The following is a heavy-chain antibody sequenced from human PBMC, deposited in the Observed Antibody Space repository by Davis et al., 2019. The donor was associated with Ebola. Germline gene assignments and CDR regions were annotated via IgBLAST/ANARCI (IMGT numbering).Heavy chain of an antibody. D-gene: IGHD2-2*02. CDR1: GFTFSSYA. V-gene: IGHV3-23*01. Sequence: PGGSLRLSCAASGFTFSSYAMSWVRQAPGKGLEWVSAISGSGGSTYYADSVKGRFTISRDNSKNTLYLQMNSLRAEDTAVYYCASRYCSSTSCYTHYYYYYMDVWGKGTTVTVFS. J-gene: IGHJ6*03. CDR3: ASRYCSSTSCYTHYYYYYMDV. CDR2: ISGSGGST.